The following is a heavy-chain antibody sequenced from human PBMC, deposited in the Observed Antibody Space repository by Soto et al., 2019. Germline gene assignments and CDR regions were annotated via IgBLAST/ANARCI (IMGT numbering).Heavy chain of an antibody. J-gene: IGHJ6*02. CDR1: GGTFSSYA. D-gene: IGHD5-18*01. CDR3: ATQGLQTYSSSGMDV. V-gene: IGHV1-69*14. CDR2: IIPIFGTA. Sequence: QVQLVQSGAEVKKPGSSVKVSCKASGGTFSSYAISWVRQAPGQGLEWMGGIIPIFGTANYAQKFQGRVRIPGDNSRTTPYRGWGSLRSENRAVYSWATQGLQTYSSSGMDVWGQGPTVTVPS.